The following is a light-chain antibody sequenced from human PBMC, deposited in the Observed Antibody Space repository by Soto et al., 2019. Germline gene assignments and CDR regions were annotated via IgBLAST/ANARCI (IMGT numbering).Light chain of an antibody. CDR3: RSYAGSTLV. CDR2: EVS. Sequence: QSALTQPPSASGSPGQSVTISCTGTSSDVGDYNYVSWYQQHPGKAPKRMIYEVSKRPSGVPDPFSGSKSGNTASLTVSGLQAEDAADYYCRSYAGSTLVFGGGTKLTVL. CDR1: SSDVGDYNY. J-gene: IGLJ2*01. V-gene: IGLV2-8*01.